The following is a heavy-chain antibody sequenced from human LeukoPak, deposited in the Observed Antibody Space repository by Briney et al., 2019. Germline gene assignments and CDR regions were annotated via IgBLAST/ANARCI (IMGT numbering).Heavy chain of an antibody. D-gene: IGHD6-19*01. CDR2: ISGSGGST. Sequence: TGGSLRLSCAASGFTFSSYAMSWVRQAPGKGLEWVSAISGSGGSTYYADSVKGRFTISRDNSKNTLYLQMNSRRAEDTAVYYCAKHSSGWSGWFDPWAREPWSPSPQ. V-gene: IGHV3-23*01. CDR1: GFTFSSYA. CDR3: AKHSSGWSGWFDP. J-gene: IGHJ5*02.